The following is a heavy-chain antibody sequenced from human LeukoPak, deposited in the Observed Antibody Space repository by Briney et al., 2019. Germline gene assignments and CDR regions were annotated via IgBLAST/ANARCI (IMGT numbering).Heavy chain of an antibody. CDR3: ARETRNIAATGYYYYGMDV. J-gene: IGHJ6*04. Sequence: ASVKVSCKASGYTFTSYGISWVRQAPGQGLEWMGWVSAYNGNTNYAQKLQGRVTMTTDTSTSTAYMELRSLRSDDTAVYCCARETRNIAATGYYYYGMDVWGKGTTVTVSS. CDR1: GYTFTSYG. D-gene: IGHD6-13*01. V-gene: IGHV1-18*04. CDR2: VSAYNGNT.